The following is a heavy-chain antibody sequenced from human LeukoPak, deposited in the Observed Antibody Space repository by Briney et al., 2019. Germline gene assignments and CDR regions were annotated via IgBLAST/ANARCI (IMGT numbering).Heavy chain of an antibody. J-gene: IGHJ5*02. Sequence: GGSLRLSCAASGFTFSDYSMNWVRQAPGKGLEWISYISSSRSDIYYADSVKGRFTVSRDNVRNSLHLQMNSLRVEDTAVYYCASRGSLPYNWFDPWGQGTLVTVSS. D-gene: IGHD2-15*01. V-gene: IGHV3-48*01. CDR3: ASRGSLPYNWFDP. CDR1: GFTFSDYS. CDR2: ISSSRSDI.